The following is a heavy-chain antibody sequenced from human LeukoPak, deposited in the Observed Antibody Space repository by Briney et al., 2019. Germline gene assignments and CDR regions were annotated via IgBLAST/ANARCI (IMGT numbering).Heavy chain of an antibody. Sequence: PGGSLRLSCEASGFTFSTYNMNWVRQAPGKRLEWVSSITSSSTYVFYADSVKGRFTISRDNAKNSLYLQINSLRAEDTAVYYCALLTGYYNGDFDYWGQGTLVTVSS. J-gene: IGHJ4*02. CDR1: GFTFSTYN. CDR3: ALLTGYYNGDFDY. V-gene: IGHV3-21*01. D-gene: IGHD3-9*01. CDR2: ITSSSTYV.